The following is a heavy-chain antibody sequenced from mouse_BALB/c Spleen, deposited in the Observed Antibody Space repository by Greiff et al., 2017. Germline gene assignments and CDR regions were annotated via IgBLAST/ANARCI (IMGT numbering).Heavy chain of an antibody. Sequence: EVQLQQSGAELVKPGASVKLSCTASGFNIKDTYMHWVKQRPEQGLEWIGRIDPANGNTKYDPKFQGKATITADTSSNTAYLQLSSLTSEDTAVYYCALLSWYFDVWGAGTTVTVSS. D-gene: IGHD2-10*01. V-gene: IGHV14-3*02. CDR3: ALLSWYFDV. CDR1: GFNIKDTY. CDR2: IDPANGNT. J-gene: IGHJ1*01.